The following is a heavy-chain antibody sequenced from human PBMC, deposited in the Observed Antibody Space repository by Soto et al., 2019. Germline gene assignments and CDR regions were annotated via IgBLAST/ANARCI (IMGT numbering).Heavy chain of an antibody. CDR1: GGSLRGYY. CDR3: AKCATVGAANFDV. J-gene: IGHJ3*01. V-gene: IGHV4-34*01. CDR2: INYSGGT. Sequence: QVQLQQWGAGLLKPPETLSLTCAVSGGSLRGYYWSWIRQSPGKGLEWIGEINYSGGTNYNPSLKSRVTISVDTSKNQFSLRLISLTAADTAVYYCAKCATVGAANFDVWGQGTMVTVSA. D-gene: IGHD1-26*01.